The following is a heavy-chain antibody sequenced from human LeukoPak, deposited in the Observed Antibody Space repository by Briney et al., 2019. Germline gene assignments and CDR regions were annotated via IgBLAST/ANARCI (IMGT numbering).Heavy chain of an antibody. Sequence: GASVKVSCKFTVYTLTELSMHWVRQAPGKGLEWMGGFDPEDGETIYAQKFQSRVTMTEDTSTDTAYMELSSLRSEDTAVYYCATGPCCSNGVCYREYYQHWGQGTLVTVSS. CDR3: ATGPCCSNGVCYREYYQH. J-gene: IGHJ1*01. CDR1: VYTLTELS. CDR2: FDPEDGET. D-gene: IGHD2-8*01. V-gene: IGHV1-24*01.